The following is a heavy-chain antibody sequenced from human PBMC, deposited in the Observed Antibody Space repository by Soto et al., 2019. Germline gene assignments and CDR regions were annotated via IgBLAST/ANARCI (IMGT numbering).Heavy chain of an antibody. CDR1: GGSISSSSYY. V-gene: IGHV3-7*01. Sequence: PSETLSLTCTVSGGSISSSSYYWGWVRQAPGKGLEWVANIKQDGSDEYYVDSVKGRFTISRDNTKNSLYLEMNSLRVEDTAVYYCGTVWGSYRFQPLDYWGQGTLVTVSS. CDR2: IKQDGSDE. J-gene: IGHJ4*02. CDR3: GTVWGSYRFQPLDY. D-gene: IGHD3-16*02.